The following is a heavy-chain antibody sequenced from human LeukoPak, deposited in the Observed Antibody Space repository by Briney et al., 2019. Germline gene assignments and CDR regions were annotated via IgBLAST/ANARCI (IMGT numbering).Heavy chain of an antibody. V-gene: IGHV1-69*04. CDR1: GGTFSSYA. D-gene: IGHD3-3*01. CDR3: ARDDRMYYDFWSGYYTVDY. CDR2: IIPILGIA. Sequence: SVKVSCKASGGTFSSYAISWVRQAPGQGPEWMGRIIPILGIANYAQKLQGRVTMTTDTSTSTAYMELRSLRSDDTAVYYCARDDRMYYDFWSGYYTVDYWGQGTLVTVSS. J-gene: IGHJ4*02.